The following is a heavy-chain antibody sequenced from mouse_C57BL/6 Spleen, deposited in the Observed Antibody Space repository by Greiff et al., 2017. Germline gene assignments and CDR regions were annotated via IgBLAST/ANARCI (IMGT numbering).Heavy chain of an antibody. V-gene: IGHV14-1*01. CDR3: TTWAYGSSYAMDY. CDR2: IDPEDGDT. CDR1: GFNIKDYY. D-gene: IGHD1-1*01. J-gene: IGHJ4*01. Sequence: EVKLVESGAELVRPGASVKLSCTASGFNIKDYYMHWVKQRPEQGLEWIGRIDPEDGDTEYAPKFQGKATMTADTSSNTAYLQLSSLTSEDTAVYYCTTWAYGSSYAMDYWGQGTSVTVSS.